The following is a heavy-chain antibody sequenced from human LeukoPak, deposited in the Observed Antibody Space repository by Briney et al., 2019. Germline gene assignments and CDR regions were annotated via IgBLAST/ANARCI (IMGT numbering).Heavy chain of an antibody. CDR2: ISTYNGNT. V-gene: IGHV1-18*01. CDR1: GYSFVLYG. J-gene: IGHJ4*02. D-gene: IGHD4-17*01. CDR3: ARDEDYGIFVNVDY. Sequence: ASVKVSCKASGYSFVLYGISWVRQAPGQGPEWMGWISTYNGNTKYAEKFQGRVTMATDTPTSTAYMELRSLRSDDTAVYYCARDEDYGIFVNVDYWGQGTLVTVSS.